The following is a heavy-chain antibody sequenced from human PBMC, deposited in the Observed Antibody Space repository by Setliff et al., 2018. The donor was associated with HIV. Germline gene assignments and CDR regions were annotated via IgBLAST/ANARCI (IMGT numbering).Heavy chain of an antibody. J-gene: IGHJ3*01. Sequence: PSETLSLTCAVYGGSFSDYYWSWIRQPPGKGLEWIGEINHSGSTNYNPSLKRRVTISVDTSKNQFSLRLTSVTAADTAVYYCARQITSVTPEMLVVNDAFDVWGQGKMVTVSS. D-gene: IGHD4-17*01. V-gene: IGHV4-34*01. CDR3: ARQITSVTPEMLVVNDAFDV. CDR2: INHSGST. CDR1: GGSFSDYY.